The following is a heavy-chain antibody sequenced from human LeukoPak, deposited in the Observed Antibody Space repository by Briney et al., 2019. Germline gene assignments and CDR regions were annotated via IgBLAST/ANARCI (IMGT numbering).Heavy chain of an antibody. J-gene: IGHJ4*02. CDR1: GFTFSSYG. Sequence: GGSLRLSCAASGFTFSSYGMHWVRQAPGKGLEWVAFIRDDGSNKYYADSVKGRFTISRDNSKNTLYLQMNSLRAEDTAVYYCAKDNGGDYYDSSGYYPFDYWGQGTLVTVSS. CDR2: IRDDGSNK. V-gene: IGHV3-30*02. CDR3: AKDNGGDYYDSSGYYPFDY. D-gene: IGHD3-22*01.